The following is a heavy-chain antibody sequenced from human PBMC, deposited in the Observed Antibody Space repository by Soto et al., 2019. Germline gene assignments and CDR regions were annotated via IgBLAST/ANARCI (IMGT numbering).Heavy chain of an antibody. D-gene: IGHD1-7*01. CDR3: ARELELEIDY. Sequence: SETLSLTCAVYGGSFSGYYWSWIRQPPGKGLEWIGEINHSGSTNYNPSLKSRVTISVDTSKNQFSLKLSSVTAADTAVYYCARELELEIDYWGQGTLVTVSS. J-gene: IGHJ4*02. CDR2: INHSGST. V-gene: IGHV4-34*01. CDR1: GGSFSGYY.